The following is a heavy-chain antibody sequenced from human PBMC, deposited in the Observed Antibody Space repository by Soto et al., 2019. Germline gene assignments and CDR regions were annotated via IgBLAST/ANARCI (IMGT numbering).Heavy chain of an antibody. V-gene: IGHV4-39*02. CDR2: IYYSGST. CDR1: GGSISSSSYY. J-gene: IGHJ6*02. CDR3: AREGVSSSWYNYYGMDV. D-gene: IGHD6-13*01. Sequence: LSLTCTVSGGSISSSSYYWGWIRQPPGKGLEWIGSIYYSGSTYYNPSLKSRVTISVDTSKNQFSLKLSSVTAADTAVYYCAREGVSSSWYNYYGMDVWGQGTTVTVSS.